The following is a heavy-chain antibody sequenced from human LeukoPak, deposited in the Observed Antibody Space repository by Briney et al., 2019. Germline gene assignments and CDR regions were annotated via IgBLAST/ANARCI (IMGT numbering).Heavy chain of an antibody. V-gene: IGHV3-21*01. CDR1: GFTFSSYS. CDR3: ARGVDYYENSGTIDY. CDR2: ISSSSSYI. Sequence: GGSLRLSCAASGFTFSSYSMNWVRQAPGKGLEWVSSISSSSSYIYYADSVKGRFTISRDNAKNSLYLQMNSLRAEDTAVYYCARGVDYYENSGTIDYWGQGTLVTVSS. D-gene: IGHD3-22*01. J-gene: IGHJ4*02.